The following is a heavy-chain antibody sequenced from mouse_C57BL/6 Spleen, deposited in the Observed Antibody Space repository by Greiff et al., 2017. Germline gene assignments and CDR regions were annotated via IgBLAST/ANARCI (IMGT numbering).Heavy chain of an antibody. CDR1: GYAFSSYW. J-gene: IGHJ3*01. V-gene: IGHV1-80*01. D-gene: IGHD3-2*02. CDR3: SRGETAQTTLFAY. Sequence: VQLQQSGAELVKPGASVKISCKASGYAFSSYWMNWVKQRPGKGLEWIGQIYPGDGDTNYNGKFKGKATLTADKSSSTAYMQLSSLTSEDSAVYFFSRGETAQTTLFAYWGQGTLVTVSA. CDR2: IYPGDGDT.